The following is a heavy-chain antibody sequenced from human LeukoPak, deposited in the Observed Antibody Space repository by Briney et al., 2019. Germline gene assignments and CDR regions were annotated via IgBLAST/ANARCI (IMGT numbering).Heavy chain of an antibody. J-gene: IGHJ4*02. Sequence: PGGSLRLSCAASGFTFSSYSMNWVRQAPGKGLEWVSYISSSSSTIYYADSVKGRFTISRDNAKNSLYLQMNSLRAEDTAAYYCASGVVVGPAAAGFDYWGQGTLVTVSS. CDR3: ASGVVVGPAAAGFDY. CDR2: ISSSSSTI. D-gene: IGHD2-2*01. V-gene: IGHV3-48*01. CDR1: GFTFSSYS.